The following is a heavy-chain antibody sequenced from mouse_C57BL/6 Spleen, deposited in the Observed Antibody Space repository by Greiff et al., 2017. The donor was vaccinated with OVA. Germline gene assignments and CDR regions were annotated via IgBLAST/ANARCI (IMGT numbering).Heavy chain of an antibody. CDR1: GFTFSSYA. J-gene: IGHJ2*01. Sequence: EVQLVESGGGLVKPGGSLKLSCAASGFTFSSYAMSWVRQTPEKRLEWVATISDGGSYTFYPDNVKGRFTISRDNAKNNLYLQRSHLKSEDTAMYYCAREPRVYYDYEGGYFDYWGQGTTLTVSS. D-gene: IGHD2-4*01. V-gene: IGHV5-4*01. CDR3: AREPRVYYDYEGGYFDY. CDR2: ISDGGSYT.